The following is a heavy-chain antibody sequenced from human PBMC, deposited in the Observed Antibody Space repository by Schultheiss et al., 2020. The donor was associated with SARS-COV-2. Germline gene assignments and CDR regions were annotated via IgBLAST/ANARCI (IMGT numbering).Heavy chain of an antibody. CDR3: ARAPSLYGDYLGFDY. J-gene: IGHJ4*02. CDR2: IYYSGST. CDR1: GYSISSGYY. Sequence: SQTLSLTCAVSGYSISSGYYWGWIRQPPGKGLEWIGYIYYSGSTYYNPSLKSRVTISVDTSKNQFSLKLSSVTAADTAVYYCARAPSLYGDYLGFDYWGQGTLVTVSS. V-gene: IGHV4-31*02. D-gene: IGHD4-17*01.